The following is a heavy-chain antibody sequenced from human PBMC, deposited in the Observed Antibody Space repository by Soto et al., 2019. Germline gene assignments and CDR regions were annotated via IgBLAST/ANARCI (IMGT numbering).Heavy chain of an antibody. Sequence: ASVKVSCKASGYTFTSYAMHWVRQAPGQRLEWMGWINAGNGNTKYSQKFQGRVTITRDTSASTAYMELSSLRSEDTAVYYCARCPDIVVVPAAFFYYYGMDVWGQGTTVTVSS. CDR3: ARCPDIVVVPAAFFYYYGMDV. J-gene: IGHJ6*02. CDR2: INAGNGNT. CDR1: GYTFTSYA. V-gene: IGHV1-3*01. D-gene: IGHD2-2*01.